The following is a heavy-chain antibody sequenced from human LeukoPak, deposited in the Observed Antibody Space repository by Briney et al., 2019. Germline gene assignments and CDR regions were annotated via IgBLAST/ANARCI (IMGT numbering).Heavy chain of an antibody. CDR3: ARGDSGYDYGFDN. V-gene: IGHV1-69*05. J-gene: IGHJ4*02. CDR1: RGTFSSHA. Sequence: SVKVSCKPSRGTFSSHAISWVRQAPGQGLERVGGIIPIFGTTNYAQKFQGRVTITTDESTSTGYMELRSLRSDDTAVYYCARGDSGYDYGFDNWGQGTLVTVSS. D-gene: IGHD5-12*01. CDR2: IIPIFGTT.